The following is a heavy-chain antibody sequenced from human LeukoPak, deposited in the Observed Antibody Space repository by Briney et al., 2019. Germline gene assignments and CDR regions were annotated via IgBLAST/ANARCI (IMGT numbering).Heavy chain of an antibody. V-gene: IGHV3-21*01. CDR2: ISSSGSYI. J-gene: IGHJ6*03. CDR3: ARDPGTYSSSSHYYYYMDV. CDR1: GFTFSSYN. D-gene: IGHD6-6*01. Sequence: GGSLRLSCAASGFTFSSYNMNWVRQAPGKGLEGVSSISSSGSYIYYADSLKARFTISRDNAKNSLYLQMNSLRAEDTAVYYCARDPGTYSSSSHYYYYMDVWGKGTTVTVSS.